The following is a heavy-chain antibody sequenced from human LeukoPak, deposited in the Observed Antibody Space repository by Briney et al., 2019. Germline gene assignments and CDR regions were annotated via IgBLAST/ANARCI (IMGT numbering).Heavy chain of an antibody. J-gene: IGHJ5*02. CDR3: ARKKYYYDSSGYSSWFDP. Sequence: SETLPLTCTVCGGSISSSSYYWGWIHQPPGRGLEWIGSIYYSGSAYYNPSLKSRVTISVDTSKNQFSLKLSSVTAADTAVYYCARKKYYYDSSGYSSWFDPWGQGTLVTVSS. CDR2: IYYSGSA. V-gene: IGHV4-39*01. CDR1: GGSISSSSYY. D-gene: IGHD3-22*01.